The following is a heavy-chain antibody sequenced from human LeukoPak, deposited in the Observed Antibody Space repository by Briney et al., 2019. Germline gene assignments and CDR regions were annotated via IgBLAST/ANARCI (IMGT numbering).Heavy chain of an antibody. V-gene: IGHV4-59*08. CDR3: ARQPSRTAAFDI. Sequence: SETLSLTCTVSGASINNYYWSWIRQPPGKGLEWIGYIYFTGNTNYNPSLNSRVTMSVDTSKSQFSSKSQFFLSLSSVTAADTAVYFCARQPSRTAAFDIWGQGTMVTVSS. CDR2: IYFTGNT. CDR1: GASINNYY. D-gene: IGHD6-13*01. J-gene: IGHJ3*02.